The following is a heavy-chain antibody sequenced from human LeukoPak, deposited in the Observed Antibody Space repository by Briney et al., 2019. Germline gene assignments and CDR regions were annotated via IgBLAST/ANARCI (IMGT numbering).Heavy chain of an antibody. J-gene: IGHJ4*02. CDR3: ARDPGYCSGGSCYDY. V-gene: IGHV3-53*01. CDR1: GFTVRSNY. Sequence: PGGSLRLSCAASGFTVRSNYMSWVRQAPGKGLEWVSVIYSGGNTYYGDSVKGRFTISRDDSKNTLYLQMNSLRVEDTAVYYCARDPGYCSGGSCYDYWGQGTLVTVSS. D-gene: IGHD2-15*01. CDR2: IYSGGNT.